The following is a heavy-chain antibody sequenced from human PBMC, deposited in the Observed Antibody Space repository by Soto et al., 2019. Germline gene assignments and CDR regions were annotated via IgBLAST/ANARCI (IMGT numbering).Heavy chain of an antibody. D-gene: IGHD1-1*01. V-gene: IGHV1-3*01. CDR3: ARGKGMEENYYYYGMDI. CDR2: LNGGTGQT. Sequence: QVQVVQSGAEVKKPGASVKVSCKASGYTFSTYAFHWVRQAPGQSLEWMGWLNGGTGQTRYSQRFQDRVTITRDTSASTAYMEVSSLRPEDTAVYYCARGKGMEENYYYYGMDIWGQGTTVTVSS. CDR1: GYTFSTYA. J-gene: IGHJ6*02.